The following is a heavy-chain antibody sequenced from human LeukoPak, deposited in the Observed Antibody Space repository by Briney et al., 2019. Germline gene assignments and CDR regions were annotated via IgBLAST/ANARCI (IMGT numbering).Heavy chain of an antibody. V-gene: IGHV4-34*01. CDR2: INHSGST. Sequence: SETLSLTCAVYGGSFSGYYWSWIRQPPGKGLEWIGEINHSGSTNYNPSLKGRVTISVDTSKNQFSLKLSSVTAADTAVYYCAREIMAAFDIWGQGIMVTVSS. CDR1: GGSFSGYY. J-gene: IGHJ3*02. CDR3: AREIMAAFDI.